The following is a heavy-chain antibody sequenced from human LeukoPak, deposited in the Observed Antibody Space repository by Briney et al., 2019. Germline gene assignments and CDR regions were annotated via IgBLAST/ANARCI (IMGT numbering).Heavy chain of an antibody. CDR2: ISYDGSNK. J-gene: IGHJ4*02. V-gene: IGHV3-30*18. Sequence: GGSLRLSCAASGFTFSSYGMHWVRQAPGKGLEWVAVISYDGSNKYYADSVKGRFTISRDNSKNTLYLQMNSLRAEDTAMYYCAKGPGDHDYWGQGTLVTVSS. D-gene: IGHD4-17*01. CDR1: GFTFSSYG. CDR3: AKGPGDHDY.